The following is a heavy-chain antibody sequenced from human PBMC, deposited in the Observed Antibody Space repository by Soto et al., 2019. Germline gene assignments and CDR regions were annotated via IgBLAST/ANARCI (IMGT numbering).Heavy chain of an antibody. J-gene: IGHJ4*02. D-gene: IGHD3-3*01. CDR2: ISSSSSYI. V-gene: IGHV3-21*01. CDR1: GFTFSSYS. Sequence: EVQLVESGGGLVKPGGSLRLSCAASGFTFSSYSMNWVRQAPGKGLEWVSSISSSSSYIYYADSVKGRFTISRDNTKNSLYLQKNSLRAEDTAVYYCARWDHDCWSGRTEFDYWGQGTLVTVSS. CDR3: ARWDHDCWSGRTEFDY.